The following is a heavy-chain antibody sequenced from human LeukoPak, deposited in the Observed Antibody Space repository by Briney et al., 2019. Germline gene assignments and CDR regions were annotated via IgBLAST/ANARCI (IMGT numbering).Heavy chain of an antibody. Sequence: ASVKVSCKASGYTFTSYGISWVRQAPGQGLEWMGWFSAYNGNTNYAQKLQGRVTMTTDTSTSTAYMELRSLRSDDTAVYYCARQMYYYDSSGYYPKNYFDYWGQGTLVTVSS. D-gene: IGHD3-22*01. CDR2: FSAYNGNT. CDR1: GYTFTSYG. J-gene: IGHJ4*02. V-gene: IGHV1-18*01. CDR3: ARQMYYYDSSGYYPKNYFDY.